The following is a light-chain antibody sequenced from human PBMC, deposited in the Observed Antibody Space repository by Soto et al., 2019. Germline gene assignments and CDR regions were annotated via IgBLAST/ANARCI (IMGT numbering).Light chain of an antibody. CDR2: DAY. CDR3: QQRHMWPIT. CDR1: QSFRGL. J-gene: IGKJ5*01. Sequence: EVVLTQSPVTLSLSPGERATLSCRASQSFRGLLAWYQQKPGQATRLLIYDAYNRATGIPPRFSGSGSGTDFTLTISSLEPEDSAVYYCQQRHMWPITVGHGTRLEI. V-gene: IGKV3-11*01.